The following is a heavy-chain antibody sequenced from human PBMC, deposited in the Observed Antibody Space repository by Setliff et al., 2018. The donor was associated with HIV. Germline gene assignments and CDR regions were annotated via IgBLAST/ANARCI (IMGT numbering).Heavy chain of an antibody. V-gene: IGHV4-59*01. Sequence: SVTLSLTCTVSGGSISGYYWSWIRQPPGKGLEYIGSIFFTGNTIYNPSLKARVTLSVDMSKTQVFLRLSSVTAADTAVYYCVRGYCSSATCYEDYYYMDVWGKGSTVTVSS. CDR3: VRGYCSSATCYEDYYYMDV. D-gene: IGHD2-2*01. CDR2: IFFTGNT. CDR1: GGSISGYY. J-gene: IGHJ6*03.